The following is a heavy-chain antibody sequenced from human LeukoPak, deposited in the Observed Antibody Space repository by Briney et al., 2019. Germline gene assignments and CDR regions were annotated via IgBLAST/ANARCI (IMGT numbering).Heavy chain of an antibody. CDR2: IANDGRFT. CDR3: VKEANGFDM. D-gene: IGHD2-8*01. V-gene: IGHV3-30*04. CDR1: GFTFGSHP. J-gene: IGHJ3*02. Sequence: GGSLRLSCAASGFTFGSHPMNWVRQAPGKGLEWVAVIANDGRFTHYADSVKGRFIISRDNSKSTLEMQMNSLRAEDTALYYCVKEANGFDMWGLGTMVTVSS.